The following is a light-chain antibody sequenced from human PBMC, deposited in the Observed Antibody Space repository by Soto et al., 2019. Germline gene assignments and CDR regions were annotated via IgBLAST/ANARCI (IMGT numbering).Light chain of an antibody. CDR1: QSVSSN. CDR2: GAS. V-gene: IGKV3-15*01. Sequence: EIVITQSPATLSVSPGERATLSCRASQSVSSNLAWYQHKPGQAPRLLIYGASTRATDIPARFSGSGSGTDFTLTISGLQSEDFAVYYCQQYDTWLITFGQGTRLEIK. CDR3: QQYDTWLIT. J-gene: IGKJ5*01.